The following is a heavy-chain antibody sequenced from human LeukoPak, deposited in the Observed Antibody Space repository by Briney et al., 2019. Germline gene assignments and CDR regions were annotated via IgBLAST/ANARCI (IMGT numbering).Heavy chain of an antibody. J-gene: IGHJ6*02. CDR2: INPDGITT. V-gene: IGHV3-74*01. CDR3: ARDYYYGMDV. CDR1: GFTFSTYW. Sequence: PGGSLRLSCAASGFTFSTYWMHWVRQAPGNGLEWVSRINPDGITTTCADSVKGRFTISRDNAKNTLFLQMNSLRAEDTAVYYCARDYYYGMDVWGQGTTITVSS.